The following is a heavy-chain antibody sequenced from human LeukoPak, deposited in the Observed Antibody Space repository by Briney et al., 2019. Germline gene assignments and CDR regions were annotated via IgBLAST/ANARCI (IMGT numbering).Heavy chain of an antibody. CDR2: IYYSGST. D-gene: IGHD6-19*01. J-gene: IGHJ4*02. Sequence: SETLSLTCTVSGGSISNINYYWAWIRQPPGTGLEWIGYIYYSGSTNYNPSLKSRVTISVDTSKNQFSLKLSSVTAADTAVYYCARDSRIAVAGHFDYWGQGTLVTVSS. CDR3: ARDSRIAVAGHFDY. V-gene: IGHV4-61*01. CDR1: GGSISNINYY.